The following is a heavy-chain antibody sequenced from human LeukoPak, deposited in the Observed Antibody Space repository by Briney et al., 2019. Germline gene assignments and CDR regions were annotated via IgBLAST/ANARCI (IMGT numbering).Heavy chain of an antibody. J-gene: IGHJ3*02. CDR3: ARIGYCSSTSCYLYAFDI. CDR2: IYYSGST. Sequence: SETLSLTCTVSGGSISSYYWSWIRQPPGKGLEWIGYIYYSGSTNYNPSLKSRVTISVDTSKNQFSLKLSSVTAADTAVYYCARIGYCSSTSCYLYAFDIWGQGTMVTVSS. CDR1: GGSISSYY. D-gene: IGHD2-2*01. V-gene: IGHV4-59*08.